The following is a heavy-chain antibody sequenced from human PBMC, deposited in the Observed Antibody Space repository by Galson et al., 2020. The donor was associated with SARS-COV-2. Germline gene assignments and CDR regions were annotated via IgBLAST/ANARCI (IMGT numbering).Heavy chain of an antibody. CDR2: ITYNGHT. D-gene: IGHD5-12*01. CDR3: TRHRVGMANWFDL. J-gene: IGHJ5*02. V-gene: IGHV4-39*01. Sequence: SETLSLTCTVSGGSISGDNYYWGWIRQPPGKGLEWPRSITYNGHTYFNPSLKSRVSMSVDTSKNQVSLRVTSVTAADTALYYCTRHRVGMANWFDLWGQGTLVIVSS. CDR1: GGSISGDNYY.